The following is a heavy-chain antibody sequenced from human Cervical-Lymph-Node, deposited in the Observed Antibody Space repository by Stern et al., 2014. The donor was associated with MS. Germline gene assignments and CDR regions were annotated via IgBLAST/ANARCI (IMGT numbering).Heavy chain of an antibody. D-gene: IGHD2-15*01. CDR3: ARSQDIVVVSAATVEGYYYFGMDV. CDR2: VYYDGST. J-gene: IGHJ6*02. CDR1: GGSMKSRSYY. Sequence: VPLVESGPGLVKPSGTLSLTCTVSGGSMKSRSYYWVWIRQPPGKGLGWIGSVYYDGSTYYNPSLTSRVTISEDTSKNQFPLQLSSATAADTAVYYCARSQDIVVVSAATVEGYYYFGMDVWGQGTTVTVSS. V-gene: IGHV4-39*01.